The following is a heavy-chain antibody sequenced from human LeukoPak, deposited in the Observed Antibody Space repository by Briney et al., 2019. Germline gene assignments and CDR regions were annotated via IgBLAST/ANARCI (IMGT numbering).Heavy chain of an antibody. D-gene: IGHD2-2*02. V-gene: IGHV3-11*06. CDR2: ISSTSSYT. CDR1: GITFSDYY. J-gene: IGHJ5*02. Sequence: GGSLRLSCAASGITFSDYYMSWIRQAPGKGLEWVSYISSTSSYTSYADSVKGRFTISRDNAKNSLYLQMNSLRPEGTALYHCARVGVDTPRNNWFDPWGQGTLVTVSS. CDR3: ARVGVDTPRNNWFDP.